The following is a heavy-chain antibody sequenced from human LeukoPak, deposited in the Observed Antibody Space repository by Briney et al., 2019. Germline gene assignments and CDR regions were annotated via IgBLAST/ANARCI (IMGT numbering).Heavy chain of an antibody. V-gene: IGHV3-48*03. CDR3: AREGGAYCGGDCYSSLFYFDY. D-gene: IGHD2-21*02. CDR2: ISSGSTI. CDR1: GFTFSSYE. Sequence: GGSLRLSCAASGFTFSSYEMNWVRQAPGKGLEWVSYISSGSTIYYADSVKGRFTISRDNAKNSLYLQMNSLRAEDTAVYYCAREGGAYCGGDCYSSLFYFDYWGQGTLVTVSS. J-gene: IGHJ4*02.